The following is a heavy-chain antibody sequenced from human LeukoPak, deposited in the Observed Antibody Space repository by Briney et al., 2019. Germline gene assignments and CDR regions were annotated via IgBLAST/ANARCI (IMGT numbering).Heavy chain of an antibody. CDR1: GGSISSGGYY. J-gene: IGHJ5*02. CDR3: ARDGYSSGWAFDP. V-gene: IGHV4-61*02. CDR2: IYTSGST. Sequence: SETLSLTCTVSGGSISSGGYYWSWIRQPAGKGLEWIGRIYTSGSTKYNPSLKSRVTISIDTSKNQFSLKLSSVTATDTAVYYCARDGYSSGWAFDPWGQGTLVTVSS. D-gene: IGHD6-19*01.